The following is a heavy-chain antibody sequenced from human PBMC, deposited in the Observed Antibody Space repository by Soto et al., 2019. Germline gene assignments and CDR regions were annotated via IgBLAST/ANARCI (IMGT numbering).Heavy chain of an antibody. CDR1: GGSFSGYY. CDR3: ARDSHAILPVPPWFWYFDL. Sequence: QVQLQQCGAGPLMPVETLSLTCGVSGGSFSGYYWAWIRQSPGKGLAWIGEINDRGSVNYNPSLKSRVCISVDTSKNPYPLPLRSVTAADTDVYYCARDSHAILPVPPWFWYFDLCGRGTLVTVSS. J-gene: IGHJ2*01. V-gene: IGHV4-34*01. D-gene: IGHD3-9*01. CDR2: INDRGSV.